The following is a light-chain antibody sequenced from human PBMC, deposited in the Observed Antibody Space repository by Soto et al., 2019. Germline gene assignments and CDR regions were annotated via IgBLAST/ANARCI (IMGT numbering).Light chain of an antibody. Sequence: QSVLTQPPSVSAAPGQTVTISCSGSSSNIGNNPVSWYQHLPGTAPKLLIYDNNKRPSGIPDRFSGSKSGTSATLGITGLQTGDEADYFCGTWDSSLSVVGFGGGTKLTVL. J-gene: IGLJ2*01. CDR1: SSNIGNNP. CDR3: GTWDSSLSVVG. CDR2: DNN. V-gene: IGLV1-51*01.